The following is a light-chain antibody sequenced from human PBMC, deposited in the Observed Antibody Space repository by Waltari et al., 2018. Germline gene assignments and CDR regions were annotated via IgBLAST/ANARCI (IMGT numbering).Light chain of an antibody. Sequence: DIQMTQSPATLSASVGDRVTISCRASQSIISWLTWYQQKPGKAPKILIFKASFLESGVPSRFSGSGSGTEFSLTISSLQPEDFATYYCQQYDDFPFTFGQGTKVEVK. CDR3: QQYDDFPFT. V-gene: IGKV1-5*03. CDR1: QSIISW. CDR2: KAS. J-gene: IGKJ2*01.